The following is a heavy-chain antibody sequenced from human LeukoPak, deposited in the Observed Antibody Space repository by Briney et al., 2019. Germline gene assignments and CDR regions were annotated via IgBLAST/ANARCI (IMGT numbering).Heavy chain of an antibody. J-gene: IGHJ4*02. CDR2: ISGSGTNT. CDR1: GFTFSSYA. D-gene: IGHD6-19*01. CDR3: AFNSGYSSAWSPDY. Sequence: GGSLRLSCAASGFTFSSYAMDWVRQAPGKGLEWVSGISGSGTNTYYADSVKGRFTISRDNSKNTLYLQMNSLRAEDTAVYYCAFNSGYSSAWSPDYWGQGTLVTVSS. V-gene: IGHV3-23*01.